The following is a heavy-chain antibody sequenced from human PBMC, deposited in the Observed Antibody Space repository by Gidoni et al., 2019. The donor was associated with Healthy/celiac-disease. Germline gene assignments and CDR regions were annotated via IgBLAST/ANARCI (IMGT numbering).Heavy chain of an antibody. CDR3: ARGGGGDLKFVYYFDY. CDR2: INHSGST. D-gene: IGHD3-10*01. J-gene: IGHJ4*02. Sequence: HVQLQQWRAVLVNPSDTLSLMCAVYGGSFSGYYWSWLRQPPGKGLEWIGEINHSGSTNYNPSLKSRVTISVDTSKNQFSLKLSSVTAADTAVYYCARGGGGDLKFVYYFDYWGQGTLVTVSS. CDR1: GGSFSGYY. V-gene: IGHV4-34*01.